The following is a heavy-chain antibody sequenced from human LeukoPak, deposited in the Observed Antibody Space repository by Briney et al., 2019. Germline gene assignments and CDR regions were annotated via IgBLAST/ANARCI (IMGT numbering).Heavy chain of an antibody. CDR3: ASLPLQQLAAYFDY. Sequence: PGGSLRLSCAASGFSFSTYGIHWVRQAPGKGLEWVAFIVSDGSDKYYADSVKGRYTISRDNSKNTLYLQMNSLRAEDTAVYYCASLPLQQLAAYFDYWGQGTLVTVSS. V-gene: IGHV3-30*02. CDR1: GFSFSTYG. D-gene: IGHD6-13*01. CDR2: IVSDGSDK. J-gene: IGHJ4*02.